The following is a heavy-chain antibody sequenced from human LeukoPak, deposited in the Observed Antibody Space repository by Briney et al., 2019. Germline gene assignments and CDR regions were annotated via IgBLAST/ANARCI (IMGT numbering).Heavy chain of an antibody. Sequence: NPGGSLRLSCVASGFTFSNYWMSWVRQAPGKGLEWVANIKQAGSEKYYVDPVKGRFTISRDNAKNSVYLQMNSLRAADTAVYYCARDYCSGVTCYSGYWGQGTLVTVSS. CDR3: ARDYCSGVTCYSGY. CDR1: GFTFSNYW. D-gene: IGHD2-15*01. J-gene: IGHJ4*02. V-gene: IGHV3-7*05. CDR2: IKQAGSEK.